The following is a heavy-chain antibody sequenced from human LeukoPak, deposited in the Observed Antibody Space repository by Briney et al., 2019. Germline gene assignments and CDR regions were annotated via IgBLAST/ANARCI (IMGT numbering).Heavy chain of an antibody. CDR3: ARDLSGWSYFDY. CDR1: GFTFSSYG. V-gene: IGHV3-33*01. D-gene: IGHD6-19*01. Sequence: GGSLRLSCAASGFTFSSYGMHWVRQAPGKGLEWVAVIWYDGSNKYYADSVKGRFTISRGNSKNTLYLQMNSLRAEDTAVYYCARDLSGWSYFDYWGQGTLVTVSS. CDR2: IWYDGSNK. J-gene: IGHJ4*02.